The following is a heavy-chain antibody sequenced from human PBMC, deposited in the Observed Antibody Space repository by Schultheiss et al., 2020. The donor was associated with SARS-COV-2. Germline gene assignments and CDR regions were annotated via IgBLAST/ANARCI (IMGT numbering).Heavy chain of an antibody. J-gene: IGHJ4*02. CDR2: IYPGDSDT. CDR3: ARIEGSSWYLLGAQGY. V-gene: IGHV5-51*01. CDR1: GYSFTSYW. D-gene: IGHD6-13*01. Sequence: GESLKISCKGSGYSFTSYWIGWVRQMPGKGLEWMGIIYPGDSDTRYSPSFQGQVTISADKSISTAYLQWSSLKASDTAMYYCARIEGSSWYLLGAQGYWGQGTLVTVSS.